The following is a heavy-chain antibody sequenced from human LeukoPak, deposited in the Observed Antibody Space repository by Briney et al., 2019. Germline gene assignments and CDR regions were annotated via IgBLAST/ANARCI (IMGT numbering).Heavy chain of an antibody. CDR1: GVSISTRNYY. CDR3: AGSKGVPYYFDY. CDR2: IFYSGST. V-gene: IGHV4-39*07. Sequence: SETLSLTCTVSGVSISTRNYYWGWIRQPPGKGLEWIGNIFYSGSTYYSPSFKSRVTISLDTSRNQFSLKLSSVTAADTAVYYCAGSKGVPYYFDYWGQGTLVTVSS. D-gene: IGHD2-8*01. J-gene: IGHJ4*02.